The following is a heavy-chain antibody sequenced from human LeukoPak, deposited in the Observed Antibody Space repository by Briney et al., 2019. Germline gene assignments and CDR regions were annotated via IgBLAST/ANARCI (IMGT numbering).Heavy chain of an antibody. Sequence: PSETLSLTCTVSGGSISTSSYYWGWIRQPPGKGLEWIGSIYYSGSTYYNPSLKSRVTISVDTSKNQFSLKLSSVTAADTAVYYCAISPYYYDSTVYYNGYSFDYWGQGALVTVSS. CDR1: GGSISTSSYY. J-gene: IGHJ4*02. CDR2: IYYSGST. V-gene: IGHV4-39*07. CDR3: AISPYYYDSTVYYNGYSFDY. D-gene: IGHD3-22*01.